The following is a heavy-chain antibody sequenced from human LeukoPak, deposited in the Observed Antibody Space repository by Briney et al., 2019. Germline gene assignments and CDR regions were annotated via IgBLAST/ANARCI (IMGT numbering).Heavy chain of an antibody. CDR3: ARVVSEVWFGELYYYYMDV. D-gene: IGHD3-10*01. CDR2: IYYIGST. Sequence: SETLSLTCTVSGGSISSYYWSWIRQPPGKGLEGIGYIYYIGSTNYNPSLKSRVTISVDTSKNQFSLKLSSVTAADTAVYYCARVVSEVWFGELYYYYMDVWGKGTTVTISS. J-gene: IGHJ6*03. CDR1: GGSISSYY. V-gene: IGHV4-59*01.